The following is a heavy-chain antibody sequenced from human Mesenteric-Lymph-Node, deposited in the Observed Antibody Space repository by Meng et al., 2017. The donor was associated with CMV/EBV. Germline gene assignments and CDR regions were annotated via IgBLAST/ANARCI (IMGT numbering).Heavy chain of an antibody. CDR1: GGSFSGYY. D-gene: IGHD2-15*01. J-gene: IGHJ4*02. CDR3: ARGSDIPVNNY. Sequence: QVQLQQWGAGLLKPSETLSLTCAVYGGSFSGYYWSWIRQPPGKGLEWMGEINHSGVPNYNPYLKSQVTISLDRAKNQFSLKLSSVTAEDTAVYYCARGSDIPVNNYWGQGTLVTVSS. CDR2: INHSGVP. V-gene: IGHV4-34*01.